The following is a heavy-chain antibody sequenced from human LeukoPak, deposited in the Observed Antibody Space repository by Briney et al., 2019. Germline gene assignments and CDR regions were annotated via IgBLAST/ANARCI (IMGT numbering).Heavy chain of an antibody. CDR1: GGTFISYA. V-gene: IGHV1-69*06. CDR2: IIPIFGTA. Sequence: SVKVSCKASGGTFISYAISWVRQAPGQGLEWMGGIIPIFGTANYAQKFQGRVTITADKSTSTAYMELSSLRTEETAVYYCARATRSGQAVPDVFDIWGQGTMVTVSS. J-gene: IGHJ3*02. D-gene: IGHD2-15*01. CDR3: ARATRSGQAVPDVFDI.